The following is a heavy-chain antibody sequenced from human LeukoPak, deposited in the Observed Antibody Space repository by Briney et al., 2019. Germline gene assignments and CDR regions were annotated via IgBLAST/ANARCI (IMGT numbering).Heavy chain of an antibody. CDR3: ARVSGSGGRQDFDY. CDR1: GGPISSHF. V-gene: IGHV4-4*07. J-gene: IGHJ4*02. Sequence: SETLSLTCTVSGGPISSHFWSWIRQPAGKGLEWIGLVYTSGNTNYNPSLKSRVTMSVDTSRNQFSLSLRSVSAADTAVYYCARVSGSGGRQDFDYWGQGTLVTVSS. D-gene: IGHD2-15*01. CDR2: VYTSGNT.